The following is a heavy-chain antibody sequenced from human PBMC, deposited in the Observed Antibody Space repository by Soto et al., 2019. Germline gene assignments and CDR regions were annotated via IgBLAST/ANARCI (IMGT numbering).Heavy chain of an antibody. D-gene: IGHD2-8*01. J-gene: IGHJ4*02. CDR3: VRGSIVPTTQRLFDY. V-gene: IGHV3-33*01. Sequence: QVQLVESGGGVVQPGTSLRLSCAASGFTFSSYGIHWVRQAPGKGLEWVAVIWYDGSNTYYADPVKGRFTISRDNSRNTLFLQMNSLRVEDTAVYHCVRGSIVPTTQRLFDYWGQGTLLTVS. CDR1: GFTFSSYG. CDR2: IWYDGSNT.